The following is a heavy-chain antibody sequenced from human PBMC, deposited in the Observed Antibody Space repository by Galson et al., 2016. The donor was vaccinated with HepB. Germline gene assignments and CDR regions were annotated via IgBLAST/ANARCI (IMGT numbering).Heavy chain of an antibody. D-gene: IGHD3-9*01. CDR1: GFPFSNYS. J-gene: IGHJ4*02. Sequence: SLRLSCAASGFPFSNYSMNWVRQAPGKGLEWVASISSSSNYIYYPDSVKGRFTLSRDNAKNSLYLQMNSLRDEDTAVYYCARDLGDYELLTGWNYFDSWGPGTRVTVSS. CDR3: ARDLGDYELLTGWNYFDS. CDR2: ISSSSNYI. V-gene: IGHV3-21*01.